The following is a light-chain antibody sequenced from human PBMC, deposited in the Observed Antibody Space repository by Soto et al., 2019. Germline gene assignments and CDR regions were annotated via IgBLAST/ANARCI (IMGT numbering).Light chain of an antibody. V-gene: IGKV1-39*01. CDR3: QHSYSTPSFT. Sequence: DIQMTQSPSSLSASVGDSVTITCRASESINRHLNWYQQKPGKDPKLLIYAASSLQNGVPSRFSGSGSGTDFNLTISTLQPEDGVTSYYQHSYSTPSFTFGQGTRLEI. CDR1: ESINRH. CDR2: AAS. J-gene: IGKJ5*01.